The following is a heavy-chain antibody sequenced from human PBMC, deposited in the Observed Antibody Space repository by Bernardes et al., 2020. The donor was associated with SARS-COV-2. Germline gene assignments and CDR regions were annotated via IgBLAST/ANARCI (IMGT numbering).Heavy chain of an antibody. Sequence: SETLSLTCTVSGGSISSYYWSWIRQPPGKGLEWIGYIYYSGSTNYNPSLKSRVTISVDTSKNQFSLKLSSVTAADTAVYYCARVEAYGSGSYYNGWVWFDPWGQGTLVTVSS. CDR3: ARVEAYGSGSYYNGWVWFDP. D-gene: IGHD3-10*01. CDR1: GGSISSYY. J-gene: IGHJ5*02. V-gene: IGHV4-59*01. CDR2: IYYSGST.